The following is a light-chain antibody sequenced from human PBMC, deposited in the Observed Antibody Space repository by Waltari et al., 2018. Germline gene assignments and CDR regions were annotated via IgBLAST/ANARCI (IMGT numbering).Light chain of an antibody. CDR2: RNN. CDR1: RSNIGSNY. V-gene: IGLV1-47*01. CDR3: AAWDDSLSGRV. J-gene: IGLJ3*02. Sequence: QSVLTQPPSASGTPGQRVTISCSGSRSNIGSNYVYWYQQLPGTAPKLLIYRNNPGPQGGPDRCSGSNAGTSASLAISGLRSEDEADYYCAAWDDSLSGRVFGGGTKVTVL.